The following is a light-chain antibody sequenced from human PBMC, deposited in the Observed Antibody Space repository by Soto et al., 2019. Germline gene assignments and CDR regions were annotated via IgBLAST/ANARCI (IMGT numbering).Light chain of an antibody. J-gene: IGKJ4*01. CDR1: QDISNH. V-gene: IGKV1-33*01. CDR2: DAS. Sequence: DIQMTQSPSSLSASVGDRVTITCQASQDISNHLNWYQQKPGKAPEVLIYDASNLETGVPSRFSGSGSGTDFTFTISSLQPEDIATYYCQQYDNLPPSLTFGGGTKVEIK. CDR3: QQYDNLPPSLT.